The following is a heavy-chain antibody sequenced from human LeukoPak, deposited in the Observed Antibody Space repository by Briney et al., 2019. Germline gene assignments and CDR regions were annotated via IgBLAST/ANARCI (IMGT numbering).Heavy chain of an antibody. CDR2: IYSGGSA. Sequence: GGSLRLSCAASGFTVSSNYMSWVRQAPGKGLKWVSVIYSGGSAYYADSVKGRFTISRDNSKNTLYLQMNSLRAEDTAVYHCAKTMIVSLGGLDYWGQGTLVTVSS. J-gene: IGHJ4*02. CDR1: GFTVSSNY. CDR3: AKTMIVSLGGLDY. D-gene: IGHD3-22*01. V-gene: IGHV3-53*01.